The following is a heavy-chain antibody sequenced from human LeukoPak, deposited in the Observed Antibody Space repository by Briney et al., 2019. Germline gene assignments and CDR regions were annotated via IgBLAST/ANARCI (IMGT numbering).Heavy chain of an antibody. CDR2: INPNSGGT. J-gene: IGHJ4*02. D-gene: IGHD2-15*01. CDR1: GHTFTGYY. CDR3: ARGCRSGGSCYFEN. V-gene: IGHV1-2*02. Sequence: ASVKVSCKASGHTFTGYYMHWVRQAPGQGLEWMGWINPNSGGTNYAQKFQGRVTMTRDTSISTAYMELSRLRSDDTAVYYCARGCRSGGSCYFENWGQGTLVTVSS.